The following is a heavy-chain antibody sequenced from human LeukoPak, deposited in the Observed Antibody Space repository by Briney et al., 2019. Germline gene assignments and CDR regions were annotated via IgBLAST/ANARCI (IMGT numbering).Heavy chain of an antibody. Sequence: GGSLRLSCAASGFTFYGMHWVRQAPAKGLEWVALIRYDGSTKDYADSVKGRFTISRDNSKSTLYLQMNSLRVEDTAVYYCVTGARGDVFDIWGQGTMVTVSS. D-gene: IGHD1-20*01. CDR2: IRYDGSTK. J-gene: IGHJ3*02. V-gene: IGHV3-30*02. CDR3: VTGARGDVFDI. CDR1: GFTFYG.